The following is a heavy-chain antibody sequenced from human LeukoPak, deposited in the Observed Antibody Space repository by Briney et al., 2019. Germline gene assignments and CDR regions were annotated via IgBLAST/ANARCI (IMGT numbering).Heavy chain of an antibody. Sequence: SEPLSLTCTVSGGSISHYYWSWIRQPPGKGLEWIGYIYYSGSTNYNPSLKSRVTISVDTSKNQFSLKLSSVTAADTAVYYCARGYYDSSGYLISYNWFDPWGQGTLVTVSS. CDR3: ARGYYDSSGYLISYNWFDP. CDR1: GGSISHYY. D-gene: IGHD3-22*01. V-gene: IGHV4-59*01. J-gene: IGHJ5*02. CDR2: IYYSGST.